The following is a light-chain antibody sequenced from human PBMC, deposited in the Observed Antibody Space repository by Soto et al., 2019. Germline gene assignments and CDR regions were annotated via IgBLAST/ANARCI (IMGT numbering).Light chain of an antibody. CDR3: LQHNSYPRT. CDR2: DAS. CDR1: QSISNR. J-gene: IGKJ1*01. Sequence: DIQVTQSPSTLSASVGDRVTITCRASQSISNRLAWYQQKPGKAPKVLIYDASSLEGGVPSRFSGSGSGTEFTLTISSLQPEDFATYYCLQHNSYPRTFGQGTKVDIK. V-gene: IGKV1-5*01.